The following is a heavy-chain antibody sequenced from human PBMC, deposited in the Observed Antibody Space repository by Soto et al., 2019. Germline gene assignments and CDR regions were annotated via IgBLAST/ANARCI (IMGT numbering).Heavy chain of an antibody. CDR1: GFILSDCA. CDR3: ARDLSWGSNWYYYMDV. J-gene: IGHJ6*03. D-gene: IGHD7-27*01. CDR2: ISSSSSVI. V-gene: IGHV3-48*01. Sequence: EVQLVESGGGLVQPGGSLRLSCATSGFILSDCAMNWVRQAPGKGLEWVSYISSSSSVIDYADSVKGRFTVSRDNARNSMYPQMNRLRAEDPAVYYCARDLSWGSNWYYYMDVWGKGTTVTVSS.